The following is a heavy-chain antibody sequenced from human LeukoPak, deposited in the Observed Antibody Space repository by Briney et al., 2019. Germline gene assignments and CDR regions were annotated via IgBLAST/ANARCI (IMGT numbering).Heavy chain of an antibody. V-gene: IGHV3-23*01. Sequence: GGSLRLSCAASGFTFSSYAMNWVRQAPGKGLEWVSAISGSGGSTYYADSVKGRFTISRDNSKNTLYLQMNSLRAEDTAVYYCAKFDAEYTGSYSYYYYMDVWGKGTTVTVSS. CDR3: AKFDAEYTGSYSYYYYMDV. D-gene: IGHD1-26*01. CDR2: ISGSGGST. CDR1: GFTFSSYA. J-gene: IGHJ6*03.